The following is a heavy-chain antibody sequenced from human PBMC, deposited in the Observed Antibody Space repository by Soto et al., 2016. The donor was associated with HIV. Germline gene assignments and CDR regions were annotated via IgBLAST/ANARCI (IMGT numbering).Heavy chain of an antibody. CDR3: DKRXQVIHLWDSFDY. CDR1: GFTFDDYA. D-gene: IGHD5-18*01. V-gene: IGHV3-43*02. J-gene: IGHJ4*02. CDR2: ISADGGST. Sequence: EVQLVESGGGVVQPGGSLRLSCAASGFTFDDYAMHWVRQAPGKGLEWVSVISADGGSTFLADSVKGRFTISRDNRKNSLYLQMNSLRTEDTALYYCDKRXQVIHLWDSFDYVGPGNPGHRLL.